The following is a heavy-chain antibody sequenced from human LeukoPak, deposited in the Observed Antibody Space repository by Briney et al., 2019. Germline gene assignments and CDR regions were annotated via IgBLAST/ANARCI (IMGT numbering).Heavy chain of an antibody. J-gene: IGHJ5*02. CDR1: GFTFSNYA. CDR2: ISGSGGST. D-gene: IGHD3-3*01. Sequence: GGSLRLSCAASGFTFSNYALSWVRQAPGKGLEWVSDISGSGGSTYYADSVKGRFTISRDNSKNTLYLQMNSLRAEDTAVYYCAKDFRSGYFKGLFDPWGQGTLVTVSS. CDR3: AKDFRSGYFKGLFDP. V-gene: IGHV3-23*01.